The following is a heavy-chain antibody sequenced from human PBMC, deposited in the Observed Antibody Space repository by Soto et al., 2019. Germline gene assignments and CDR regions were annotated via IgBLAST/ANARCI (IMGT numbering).Heavy chain of an antibody. J-gene: IGHJ3*02. CDR1: GFTVSSNY. Sequence: GGSLRLSCAASGFTVSSNYMSWVRQAPGKGLEWVSVIYSGGSTYYADSVKGRFTISRDNSKNTLYLQMNSLRAEDTAVYYCARGYYDSSGYSVNVFDIRGQGTMVTV. D-gene: IGHD3-22*01. CDR3: ARGYYDSSGYSVNVFDI. CDR2: IYSGGST. V-gene: IGHV3-53*01.